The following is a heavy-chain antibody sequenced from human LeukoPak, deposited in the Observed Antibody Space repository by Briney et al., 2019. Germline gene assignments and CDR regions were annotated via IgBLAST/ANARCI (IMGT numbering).Heavy chain of an antibody. CDR3: ARDSDYGSGSDY. V-gene: IGHV1-2*02. CDR1: GYTFASYG. CDR2: INPNSGGT. Sequence: ASVKVSCKTSGYTFASYGISWVRQAPGQGLEWMGWINPNSGGTNYAQKFQGRVTMTRDTSISTAYMELSRLRSDDTAVYYCARDSDYGSGSDYWGQGTLVTVSS. J-gene: IGHJ4*02. D-gene: IGHD3-10*01.